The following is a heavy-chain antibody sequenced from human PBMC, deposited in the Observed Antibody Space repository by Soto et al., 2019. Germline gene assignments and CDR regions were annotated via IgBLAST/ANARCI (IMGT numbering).Heavy chain of an antibody. CDR2: ISGSGGST. Sequence: PGGSLRLSCAASGFTFSSYAMRWVSQAPGKGLEWVSAISGSGGSTYYADSVKGRFTISRDNSKNTLYLQMNSLRAEDTAVYYCAKDTDIVVVPAAPGFDYWGQGTLVTVSS. J-gene: IGHJ4*02. V-gene: IGHV3-23*01. D-gene: IGHD2-2*01. CDR3: AKDTDIVVVPAAPGFDY. CDR1: GFTFSSYA.